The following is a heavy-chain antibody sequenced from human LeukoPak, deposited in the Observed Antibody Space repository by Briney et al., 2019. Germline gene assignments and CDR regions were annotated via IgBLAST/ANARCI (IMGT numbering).Heavy chain of an antibody. Sequence: PGGSLRLSYAASGFTFSSYAMSWVRQAPGKGLEWVSAISGGGGSTYYADSVKGRFTISRDNSKNTLYLQMNSLRAEDTAVYYCAKDHSSGWPTYFDYWGQGTLVTVSS. CDR1: GFTFSSYA. V-gene: IGHV3-23*01. D-gene: IGHD6-19*01. CDR3: AKDHSSGWPTYFDY. CDR2: ISGGGGST. J-gene: IGHJ4*02.